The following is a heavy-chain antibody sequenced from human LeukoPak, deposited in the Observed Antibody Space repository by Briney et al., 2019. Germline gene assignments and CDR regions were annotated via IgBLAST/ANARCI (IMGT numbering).Heavy chain of an antibody. D-gene: IGHD5-18*01. CDR2: MSPNSGNT. Sequence: ASVKVSCKASGYTFTSYDINWMRQATGQGLEWMGWMSPNSGNTGYAQKFQGRVTVTADTSTSTAYMELRSLRSEDTAVYYCARGMGYSYGHPQGAFDIWGQGTMVTVSS. CDR1: GYTFTSYD. CDR3: ARGMGYSYGHPQGAFDI. V-gene: IGHV1-8*01. J-gene: IGHJ3*02.